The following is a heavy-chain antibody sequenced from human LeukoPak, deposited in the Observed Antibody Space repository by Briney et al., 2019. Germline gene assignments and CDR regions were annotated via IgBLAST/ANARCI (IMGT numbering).Heavy chain of an antibody. D-gene: IGHD7-27*01. CDR1: GFTLSSYS. J-gene: IGHJ3*02. CDR2: ISYSSSYI. Sequence: GGSLRLSCAASGFTLSSYSMNWVRQAPGKGLEWVSSISYSSSYIYYADLVKGRFTISRDNAKNSLYLQMNSLRAEDTALYYCAKDLTGVLYDAFDIWGQGTMVTVSS. CDR3: AKDLTGVLYDAFDI. V-gene: IGHV3-21*04.